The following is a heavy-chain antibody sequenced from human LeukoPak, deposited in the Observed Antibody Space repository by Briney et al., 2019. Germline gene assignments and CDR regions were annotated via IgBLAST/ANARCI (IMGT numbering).Heavy chain of an antibody. CDR2: FDPEDGET. Sequence: AAVKVSCKVSGYTLTELSMHWVRQAPGRGLEWMGGFDPEDGETIYAQKFQGRVTMTEDTSTDTAYMELSSLRSEDTAVYYCATARDYGDHGIHGIHYYYGMDVWGQGTTVTVSS. CDR3: ATARDYGDHGIHGIHYYYGMDV. V-gene: IGHV1-24*01. D-gene: IGHD4-17*01. CDR1: GYTLTELS. J-gene: IGHJ6*02.